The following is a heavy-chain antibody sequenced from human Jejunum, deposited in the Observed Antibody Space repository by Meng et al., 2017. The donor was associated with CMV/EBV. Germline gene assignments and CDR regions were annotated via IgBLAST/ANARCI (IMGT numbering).Heavy chain of an antibody. V-gene: IGHV1-2*02. D-gene: IGHD1-14*01. CDR2: INPKNGGT. CDR3: ARYGRVTGTDS. Sequence: KASGYTFTNFYIPWGRQAPEQGPEWMGWINPKNGGTNSALDFMGRVTMTTDSFMSTVYMELSGLRSDDTALYYCARYGRVTGTDSWGQGTPVTVSS. CDR1: GYTFTNFY. J-gene: IGHJ4*02.